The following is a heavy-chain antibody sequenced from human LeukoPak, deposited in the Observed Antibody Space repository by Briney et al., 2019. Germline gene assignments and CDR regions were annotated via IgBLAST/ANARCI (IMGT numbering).Heavy chain of an antibody. D-gene: IGHD4-4*01. Sequence: PSETLSLTCAVYGGSFSGYYWSWIRQPPGKGLEWIGEINHSGSTNYSPSLKSRVTISVDTSKNQFSLKLSSVTAADTAVYYCARAGDSNYSFDYWGQGTLVTVSS. CDR1: GGSFSGYY. V-gene: IGHV4-34*01. J-gene: IGHJ4*02. CDR3: ARAGDSNYSFDY. CDR2: INHSGST.